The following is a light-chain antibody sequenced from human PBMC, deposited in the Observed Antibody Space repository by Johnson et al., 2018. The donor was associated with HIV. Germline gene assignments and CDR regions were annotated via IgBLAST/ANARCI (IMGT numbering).Light chain of an antibody. V-gene: IGLV1-51*01. CDR1: SSNIGNNY. CDR3: GTWDSSRSAPYV. Sequence: QSVLSQPPSVSAAPGQKVTISCSGSSSNIGNNYVSWYQQVPGTAPKVLIYDNNKPPSGIPDRFSGSKSGTSATLGITGLQTADEADYYCGTWDSSRSAPYVFGTGTKVTVL. J-gene: IGLJ1*01. CDR2: DNN.